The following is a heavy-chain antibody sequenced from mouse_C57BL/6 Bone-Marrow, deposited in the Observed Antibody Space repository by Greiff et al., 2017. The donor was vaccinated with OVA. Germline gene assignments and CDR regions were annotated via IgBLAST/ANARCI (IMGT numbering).Heavy chain of an antibody. CDR3: ARRWDVGY. D-gene: IGHD4-1*01. J-gene: IGHJ2*01. V-gene: IGHV5-17*01. CDR1: GFTFSDYG. CDR2: ISRGSSNI. Sequence: EVQVVESGGGLVKPGGSLKLSCAASGFTFSDYGMHWVRQAPEKGLGWVAYISRGSSNIYYADTVKGRFTISRDNAKNTLFLQMTSLRSEDTAMYYCARRWDVGYWGQGTTLTVSS.